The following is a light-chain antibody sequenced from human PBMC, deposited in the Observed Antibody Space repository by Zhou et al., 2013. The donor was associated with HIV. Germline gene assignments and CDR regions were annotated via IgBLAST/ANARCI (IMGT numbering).Light chain of an antibody. CDR2: KAS. CDR3: QQYNSYPPV. Sequence: DIQMTQSPSTLSASVGDRVTITCRASQSITTWLAWYQQKPGKAPKLLIYKASTLEGGVPSRFSGSGSGTEFTLTISSLQPDDFATYYCQQYNSYPPVFGPGTKVDIK. J-gene: IGKJ3*01. CDR1: QSITTW. V-gene: IGKV1-5*03.